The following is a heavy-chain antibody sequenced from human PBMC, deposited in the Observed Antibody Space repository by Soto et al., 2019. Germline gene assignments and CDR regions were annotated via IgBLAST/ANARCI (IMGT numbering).Heavy chain of an antibody. CDR2: IYYSGST. V-gene: IGHV4-31*03. J-gene: IGHJ4*02. CDR3: ASGVTTQFDY. D-gene: IGHD4-17*01. CDR1: GGSISSGGYY. Sequence: SETLSLTCTVSGGSISSGGYYWSWIRQHPGKGLEWIGYIYYSGSTYYNPSLKSRVTISVDTSKNQFSLKLSSVTAADTAVYYCASGVTTQFDYWGQGTLVTVSS.